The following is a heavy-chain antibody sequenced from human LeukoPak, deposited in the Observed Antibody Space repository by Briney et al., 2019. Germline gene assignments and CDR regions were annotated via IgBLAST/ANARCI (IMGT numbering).Heavy chain of an antibody. CDR2: MNPNSGNT. D-gene: IGHD3-10*01. V-gene: IGHV1-8*02. J-gene: IGHJ5*02. CDR3: ARVLGSGRRNLNWFDP. Sequence: ASVKVSCKASGGTFSSYAISWVRQAPGQGLEWMGWMNPNSGNTGYAQKFQGRVTMTRNTSISTAYMELSSLRSEDTAVYYCARVLGSGRRNLNWFDPWGQGTLVTVSS. CDR1: GGTFSSYA.